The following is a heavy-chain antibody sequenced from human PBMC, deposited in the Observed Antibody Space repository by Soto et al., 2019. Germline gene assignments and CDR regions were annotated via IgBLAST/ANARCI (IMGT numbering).Heavy chain of an antibody. V-gene: IGHV1-18*01. CDR3: ARVPAMVRRAGPYYFDY. Sequence: ASVKVSCKASGYTFTSYGISWVRQAPGQGLEWMGWISAYNGNTNYAQKLQGRVTMTTDTSTSTAYMELRSLRSDDTAVYYCARVPAMVRRAGPYYFDYWGQGTLVTVSS. CDR2: ISAYNGNT. CDR1: GYTFTSYG. J-gene: IGHJ4*02. D-gene: IGHD5-18*01.